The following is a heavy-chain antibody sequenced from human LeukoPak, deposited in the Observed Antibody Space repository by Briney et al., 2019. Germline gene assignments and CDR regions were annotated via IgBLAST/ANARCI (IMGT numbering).Heavy chain of an antibody. CDR1: GFTVSSNY. CDR2: IYSGGST. V-gene: IGHV3-53*01. D-gene: IGHD3-22*01. J-gene: IGHJ3*02. Sequence: PGGSLRLSCAASGFTVSSNYMSWVRQAPGKGLEWVSVIYSGGSTYYADSVKGRFTISRDNFKNTLYLQMNSLRAEDTAVYYCARDHYYDSSGYSDAFDIWGQGTMVTVSS. CDR3: ARDHYYDSSGYSDAFDI.